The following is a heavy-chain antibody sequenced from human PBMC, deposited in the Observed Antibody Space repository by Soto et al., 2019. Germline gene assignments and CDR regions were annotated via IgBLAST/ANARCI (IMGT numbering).Heavy chain of an antibody. D-gene: IGHD5-12*01. CDR1: WYSFTTYW. CDR3: SIRRRTDHSDYGPLMYYYYGVDV. V-gene: IGHV5-10-1*01. CDR2: IDPNDSYT. Sequence: GESLKISCHDSWYSFTTYWITWLRQMPGKGMEWEGRIDPNDSYTSYSPSFQGHVTISADKSINTAYLQWSSLKASDTAMYYCSIRRRTDHSDYGPLMYYYYGVDVWGQGTTVTVSS. J-gene: IGHJ6*02.